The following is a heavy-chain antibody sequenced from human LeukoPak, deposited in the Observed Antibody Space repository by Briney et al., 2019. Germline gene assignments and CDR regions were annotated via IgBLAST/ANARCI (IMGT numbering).Heavy chain of an antibody. CDR1: GFTFSNAW. V-gene: IGHV4-4*02. J-gene: IGHJ4*02. Sequence: PGGSLRLSCAASGFTFSNAWMSWVRQAPGKGLEWIGEIYHSGSTNYNPSLKSRVAISVDKSKNQFSLKLSSVTVADTAVYYCARDRSPSGTSTGNFDYWGQGTPVTVSS. D-gene: IGHD1-26*01. CDR2: IYHSGST. CDR3: ARDRSPSGTSTGNFDY.